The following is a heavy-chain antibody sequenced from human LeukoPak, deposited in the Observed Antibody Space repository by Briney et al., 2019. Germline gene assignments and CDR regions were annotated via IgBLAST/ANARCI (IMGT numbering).Heavy chain of an antibody. CDR1: GFTVSSSY. Sequence: GGSLRLSCTASGFTVSSSYMSWVRQAPGKGLEWVSVIYSGGSTYYADSVKGRVTVSRDNSKNTLYLQMNSLRAEDTAVYYCAKDEDMIVVVPFDYWGQGTLVTVSS. CDR2: IYSGGST. V-gene: IGHV3-66*01. J-gene: IGHJ4*02. D-gene: IGHD3-22*01. CDR3: AKDEDMIVVVPFDY.